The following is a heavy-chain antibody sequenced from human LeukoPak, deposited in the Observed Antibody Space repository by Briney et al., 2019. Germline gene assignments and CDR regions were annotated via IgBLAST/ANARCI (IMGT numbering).Heavy chain of an antibody. CDR2: ISGSGGST. V-gene: IGHV3-23*01. Sequence: GGSLRLSCAASGFTFSSYAMSWVRQAPGKGLEWVSAISGSGGSTYSADSVKGRFTISRDNSKNTLYLQMNSLRAEDTAVYYCAKDTCSSTSCYIIYYYYMDVWGKGTTVTVSS. CDR1: GFTFSSYA. D-gene: IGHD2-2*02. CDR3: AKDTCSSTSCYIIYYYYMDV. J-gene: IGHJ6*03.